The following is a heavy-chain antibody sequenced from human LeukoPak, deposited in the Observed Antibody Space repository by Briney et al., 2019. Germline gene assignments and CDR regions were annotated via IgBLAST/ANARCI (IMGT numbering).Heavy chain of an antibody. D-gene: IGHD3-3*01. J-gene: IGHJ6*03. CDR2: MNPNSGNT. CDR1: GYTFTSYD. V-gene: IGHV1-8*01. Sequence: ASVKVSCNASGYTFTSYDINWVRQATGQGLEWMGWMNPNSGNTGYAQTFQGRVTMTRNTSISTAYMELSSLRSEDTAVYYCARRSGYYDFWSGYYTAYYYYYYMDVWGKGTTVTVSS. CDR3: ARRSGYYDFWSGYYTAYYYYYYMDV.